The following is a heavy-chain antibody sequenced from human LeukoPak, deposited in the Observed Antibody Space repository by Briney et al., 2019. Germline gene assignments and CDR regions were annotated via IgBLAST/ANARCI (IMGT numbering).Heavy chain of an antibody. CDR1: GYTFTSYD. J-gene: IGHJ6*03. D-gene: IGHD1-7*01. CDR3: ARVHWDSGYYYYMDV. V-gene: IGHV1-69*13. CDR2: IIPIFGTA. Sequence: SVKVSCKASGYTFTSYDINWVRQATGQGLEWMGGIIPIFGTANYAQKFQGRVTITADESTSTAYMELSSLRSEDTAVYYCARVHWDSGYYYYMDVWGKGTTVTVSS.